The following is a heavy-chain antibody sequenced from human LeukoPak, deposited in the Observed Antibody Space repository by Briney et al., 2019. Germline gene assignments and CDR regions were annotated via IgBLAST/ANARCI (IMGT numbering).Heavy chain of an antibody. J-gene: IGHJ3*02. Sequence: PGGSLRLSCAASGFTFNDYAMYWVRQSPGRGLEWVALIRDDGSDTYHADSVKGRFTISRDNSKNTVFLRMNSLRGEDSAIYYCARSDGHGTGYAFHIWGQGTMVTVSS. D-gene: IGHD6-19*01. CDR2: IRDDGSDT. CDR1: GFTFNDYA. V-gene: IGHV3-33*01. CDR3: ARSDGHGTGYAFHI.